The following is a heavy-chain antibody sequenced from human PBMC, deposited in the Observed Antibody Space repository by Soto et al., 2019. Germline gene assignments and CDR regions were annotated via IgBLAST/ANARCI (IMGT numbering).Heavy chain of an antibody. Sequence: PSETLSLTCAVYGGSFSGYYWSWIRQPPGKGLEWIGEINHSGSTNYNPPLKSRVTISVDTSKNQFSLKLSSVTAADTAVYYCARVIEPPNWFDPWGQGTLVTVSS. J-gene: IGHJ5*02. CDR3: ARVIEPPNWFDP. V-gene: IGHV4-34*01. CDR2: INHSGST. CDR1: GGSFSGYY.